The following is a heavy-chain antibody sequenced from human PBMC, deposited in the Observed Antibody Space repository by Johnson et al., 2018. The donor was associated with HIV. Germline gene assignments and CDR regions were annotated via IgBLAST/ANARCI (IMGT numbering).Heavy chain of an antibody. D-gene: IGHD4-17*01. Sequence: VQLVESGGGLIQPGGSLRLSCAVSGFTVSTNYMSWVRQAPGKGLEWVSLIYSGGTTYYADSVKGRFTISRDNSKKTLFLQMNSLRAEDTAVYYCARATVTPSDAFDFWGQGTMVTVSS. CDR2: IYSGGTT. CDR1: GFTVSTNY. J-gene: IGHJ3*01. CDR3: ARATVTPSDAFDF. V-gene: IGHV3-53*01.